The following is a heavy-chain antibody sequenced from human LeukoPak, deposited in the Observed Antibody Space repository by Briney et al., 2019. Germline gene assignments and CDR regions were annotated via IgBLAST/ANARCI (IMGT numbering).Heavy chain of an antibody. CDR1: GFTVSSNY. CDR3: ARMDSSSSGATYYYYYYYMDV. CDR2: IYSGGGK. J-gene: IGHJ6*03. V-gene: IGHV3-53*01. D-gene: IGHD6-6*01. Sequence: GGSLRLSCAASGFTVSSNYMSWVRQAPGKGLEWVSVIYSGGGKYYADPVEGRFTNSRDNTKNTLYHQRNSLRADETAVYYCARMDSSSSGATYYYYYYYMDVWGKGTTVTVSS.